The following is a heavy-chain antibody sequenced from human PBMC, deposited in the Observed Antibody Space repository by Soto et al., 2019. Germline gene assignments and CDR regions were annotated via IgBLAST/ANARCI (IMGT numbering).Heavy chain of an antibody. CDR2: ISYDGSNK. CDR1: GFTFSSYA. D-gene: IGHD7-27*01. Sequence: QVQLVESGGGVVQPGRSLRLSCAASGFTFSSYAMHWVRQAPGKGLEWVAVISYDGSNKYYADSVKGRFTISRDNSKNTLYLQMNSLRAEDTAVYYCARSNWGSTYYYYGMDVWGQGTTVTVSS. CDR3: ARSNWGSTYYYYGMDV. V-gene: IGHV3-30-3*01. J-gene: IGHJ6*02.